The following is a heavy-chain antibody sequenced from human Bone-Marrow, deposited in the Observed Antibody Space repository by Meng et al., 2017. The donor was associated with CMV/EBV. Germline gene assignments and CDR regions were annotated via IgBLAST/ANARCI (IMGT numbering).Heavy chain of an antibody. CDR2: IYYSGST. V-gene: IGHV4-39*07. CDR3: ARDISGITMVRGDY. Sequence: SEPLSLTCTVSGGSISSSSYYWGWIRQPPGKGLEWIGSIYYSGSTYYNPSLKSRVTISVDTSKNQFSLKLSSVTAADTAVYYCARDISGITMVRGDYWGQGTLVTVSS. CDR1: GGSISSSSYY. D-gene: IGHD3-10*01. J-gene: IGHJ4*02.